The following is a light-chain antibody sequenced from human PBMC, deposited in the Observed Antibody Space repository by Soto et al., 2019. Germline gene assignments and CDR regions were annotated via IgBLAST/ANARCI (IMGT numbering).Light chain of an antibody. CDR2: GNS. V-gene: IGLV1-40*01. Sequence: VLTQPPSVSGAPGQRVTISCTGSSSNIGAGYDVHWYQQLPGTAPKLLIYGNSNRPSGVPDRFSGSKSGTSASLAITGLQAEDEADYYCQSYDSSFYVFGTGTKVTVL. CDR1: SSNIGAGYD. J-gene: IGLJ1*01. CDR3: QSYDSSFYV.